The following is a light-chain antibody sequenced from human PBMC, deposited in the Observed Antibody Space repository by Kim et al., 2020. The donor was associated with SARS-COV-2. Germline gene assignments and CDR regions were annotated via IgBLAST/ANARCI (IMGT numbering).Light chain of an antibody. CDR1: QSVSSSY. J-gene: IGKJ1*01. Sequence: FPGERATLSCRASQSVSSSYLAWYQHKPGQAPRLLIYGVSNRATGIPDRFSGSGSGTDFSLTISRLEPEDLAVYYCQQYGTSRGTFGQGTKVEIK. CDR2: GVS. V-gene: IGKV3-20*01. CDR3: QQYGTSRGT.